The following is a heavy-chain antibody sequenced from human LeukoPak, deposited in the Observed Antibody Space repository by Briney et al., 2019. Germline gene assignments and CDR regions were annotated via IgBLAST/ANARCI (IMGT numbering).Heavy chain of an antibody. Sequence: GGSLRLSCAASGFTFSSYAMHWVRQAPGKGLEWVAVISYDGSNKYYADSVKGRFTISRDNSKNTLYLQMNSLRAEDTAVYYCAREPGWFDPWGQGTLVTVSS. V-gene: IGHV3-30-3*01. CDR1: GFTFSSYA. J-gene: IGHJ5*02. CDR2: ISYDGSNK. CDR3: AREPGWFDP.